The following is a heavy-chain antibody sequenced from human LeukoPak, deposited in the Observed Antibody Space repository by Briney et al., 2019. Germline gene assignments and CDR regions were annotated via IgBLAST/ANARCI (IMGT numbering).Heavy chain of an antibody. V-gene: IGHV3-74*01. J-gene: IGHJ4*02. Sequence: GGSLRLSCAASGFTFSSYWMHWVRQAPGKGLVWVSRISSDESRTNYADSVKSRFTISRDNAKNTVYLQMNSLRAEDTAVYYCARVRAVAGTEVLYYFGYWGQGTLVTVSS. D-gene: IGHD6-19*01. CDR2: ISSDESRT. CDR1: GFTFSSYW. CDR3: ARVRAVAGTEVLYYFGY.